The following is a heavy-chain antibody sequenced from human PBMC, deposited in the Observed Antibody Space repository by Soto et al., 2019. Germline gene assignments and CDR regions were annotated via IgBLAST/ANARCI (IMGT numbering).Heavy chain of an antibody. CDR3: ARGVTGTLDY. Sequence: SETLSLTCAVSGYSISSGYYWNWIRQSPGKGLEWIGCVYYNGITFTNPSLKSRVTMTVDTSKNYFSLRLTSVTAADAATYFCARGVTGTLDYWGQGTLVTVSS. V-gene: IGHV4-38-2*01. CDR1: GYSISSGYY. CDR2: VYYNGIT. D-gene: IGHD1-1*01. J-gene: IGHJ4*02.